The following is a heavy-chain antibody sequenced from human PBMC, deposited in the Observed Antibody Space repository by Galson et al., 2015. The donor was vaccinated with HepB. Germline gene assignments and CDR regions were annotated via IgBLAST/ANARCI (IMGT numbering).Heavy chain of an antibody. J-gene: IGHJ4*02. Sequence: SLRLSCAASGFTFSSYWMHWVRQAPGKGLVWVSRINSDGSGTTYADFVKGRFTISRDNAKNTLYLQMNSLRAEDTAVYYCARSSWVGVYTYGHWGQGTVVTVSS. CDR2: INSDGSGT. V-gene: IGHV3-74*01. CDR3: ARSSWVGVYTYGH. CDR1: GFTFSSYW. D-gene: IGHD5-18*01.